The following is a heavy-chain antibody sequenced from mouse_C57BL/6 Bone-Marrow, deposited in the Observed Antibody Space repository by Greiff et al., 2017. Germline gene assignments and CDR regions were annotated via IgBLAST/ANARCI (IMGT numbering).Heavy chain of an antibody. Sequence: EVMLVESGGGLVQPGGSLKLSCAASGFTFSDYGMAWVRQAPRKGPEWVAFISNLAYSIYSADTVTGRFTISRENAKNTLYLEMSSLRSEDTAMYYCARHRYDYGWYFDVWGTGTTVTVSS. CDR2: ISNLAYSI. CDR1: GFTFSDYG. CDR3: ARHRYDYGWYFDV. D-gene: IGHD2-4*01. J-gene: IGHJ1*03. V-gene: IGHV5-15*01.